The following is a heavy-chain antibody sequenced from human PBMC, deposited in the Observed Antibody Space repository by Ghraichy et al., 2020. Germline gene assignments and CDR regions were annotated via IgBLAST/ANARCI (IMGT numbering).Heavy chain of an antibody. D-gene: IGHD6-19*01. J-gene: IGHJ3*01. CDR3: ASPIAVPGTYAFDL. CDR2: SSGGRGPT. V-gene: IGHV3-11*03. Sequence: GGSLRLSCVASEFTLSHYYVNWIRQAPGKGLEWVAYSSGGRGPTDYADSVKGRFTISRDTAKNSVFLEMNSLRVEDTAVYYCASPIAVPGTYAFDLWGQGTMVTVSS. CDR1: EFTLSHYY.